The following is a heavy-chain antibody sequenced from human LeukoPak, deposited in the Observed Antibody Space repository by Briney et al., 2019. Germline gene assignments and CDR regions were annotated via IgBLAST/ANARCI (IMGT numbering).Heavy chain of an antibody. CDR3: ARGFSYYYYYMDV. CDR2: INHSGST. V-gene: IGHV4-34*01. J-gene: IGHJ6*03. CDR1: GGSFSGYS. Sequence: PSETLSLTCGVYGGSFSGYSWNWIRQSPGKGLEWIGEINHSGSTNYNPSLKSRVTISVDTSKNQFSLKLSSVNAADTAVYYCARGFSYYYYYMDVWGKGTTVTVSS.